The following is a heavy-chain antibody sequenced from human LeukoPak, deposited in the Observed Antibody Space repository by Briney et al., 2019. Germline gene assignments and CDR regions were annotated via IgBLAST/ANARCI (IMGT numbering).Heavy chain of an antibody. V-gene: IGHV3-30-3*01. CDR1: GFTFTSYA. CDR2: ISYDGSNQ. D-gene: IGHD6-19*01. J-gene: IGHJ4*02. Sequence: PGGSLRLSCAASGFTFTSYALHWVRQAPGKGLEWVGIISYDGSNQYYADSVKGRFTISRDNSKNMLFMQMKGLRVEDTAVYNCARGVRYGSGWYYFDYWGQGTLVTVSS. CDR3: ARGVRYGSGWYYFDY.